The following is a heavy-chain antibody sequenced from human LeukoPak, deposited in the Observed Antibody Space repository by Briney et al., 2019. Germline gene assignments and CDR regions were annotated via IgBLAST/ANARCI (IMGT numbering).Heavy chain of an antibody. CDR1: GGTCISYA. J-gene: IGHJ4*02. CDR3: NTGAQNFNFDY. D-gene: IGHD1-14*01. V-gene: IGHV1-69*13. Sequence: SVKVSCKASGGTCISYAISWVRQATGQGLEWMGGIIPIFGTANYAQKFQGRVTITADESTSTAYMELSSLRSEDTAVYYCNTGAQNFNFDYWGQGTLVTVSS. CDR2: IIPIFGTA.